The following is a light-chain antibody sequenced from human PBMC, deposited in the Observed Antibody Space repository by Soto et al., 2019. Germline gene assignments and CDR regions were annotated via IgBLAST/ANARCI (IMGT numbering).Light chain of an antibody. J-gene: IGLJ2*01. V-gene: IGLV7-43*01. CDR2: STS. Sequence: QAVVTQEPSLTVYPGGTVTLTCASSAGAVTSAYYTNWLQQKPGQAPRALIYSTSEKHSWTPARCSGSLLGGKAALTLSAAQPEDEADYYCLLYYGGAQVLFGGGTKVTVL. CDR3: LLYYGGAQVL. CDR1: AGAVTSAYY.